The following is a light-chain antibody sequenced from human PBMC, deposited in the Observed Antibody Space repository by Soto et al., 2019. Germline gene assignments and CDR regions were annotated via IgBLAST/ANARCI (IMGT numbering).Light chain of an antibody. J-gene: IGKJ1*01. CDR1: QSISNW. CDR3: QQDNCYQVT. CDR2: KAT. V-gene: IGKV1-5*03. Sequence: DIQMTQSPSTLSASVGDRVTITCRASQSISNWLAWYQQKPGKAPKLLTYKATSLESGVPSRFSGSGSGTEFNLTISSLLPDDFATYFCQQDNCYQVTFSQGTKVEIK.